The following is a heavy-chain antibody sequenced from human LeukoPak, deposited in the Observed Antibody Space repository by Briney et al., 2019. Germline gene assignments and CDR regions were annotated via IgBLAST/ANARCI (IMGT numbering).Heavy chain of an antibody. CDR1: GFTFDDYA. V-gene: IGHV3-9*01. CDR2: ISWNSGSI. Sequence: GGSLRLSCAASGFTFDDYAMHWVRQAPGKGLEWVSGISWNSGSIGYADSVKGRFTISRDNAKNSLYLQMNSLRAEDTAVYYCARDRIQYSSSWYWFDPWGQGTLVTVSS. J-gene: IGHJ5*02. CDR3: ARDRIQYSSSWYWFDP. D-gene: IGHD6-13*01.